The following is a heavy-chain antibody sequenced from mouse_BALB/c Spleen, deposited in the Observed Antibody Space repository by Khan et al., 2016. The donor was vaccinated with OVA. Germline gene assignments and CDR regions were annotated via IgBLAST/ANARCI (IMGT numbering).Heavy chain of an antibody. V-gene: IGHV3-8*02. CDR3: ARSTYRYAFAY. CDR1: GDSITSGY. D-gene: IGHD2-14*01. CDR2: MIYSGYT. J-gene: IGHJ3*01. Sequence: EVQLQESGPSLVKPSQTLSLTCSVTGDSITSGYWSWIRKFPGHKLEYMGYMIYSGYTYYHPSLKSRISITRHTSKNQYYLQLNSVTTEDTATYYCARSTYRYAFAYWGQGTLVTVSA.